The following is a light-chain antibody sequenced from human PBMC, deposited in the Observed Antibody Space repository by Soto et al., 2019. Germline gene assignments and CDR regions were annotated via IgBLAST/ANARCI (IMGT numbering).Light chain of an antibody. Sequence: DIVVPQSPANLSLSPRDRATISSRASLNVNSYLAWYQQKPGQAPRLLIYGASNRATGIPDRFSGSGSGTEFTLTISSLQSADFAVCYCRQYRGGPPYPFGDGTKVDVK. CDR2: GAS. CDR1: LNVNSY. CDR3: RQYRGGPPYP. J-gene: IGKJ2*01. V-gene: IGKV3D-15*01.